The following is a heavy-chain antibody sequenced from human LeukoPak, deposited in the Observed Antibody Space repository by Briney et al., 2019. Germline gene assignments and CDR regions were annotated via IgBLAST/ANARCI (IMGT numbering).Heavy chain of an antibody. V-gene: IGHV1-18*01. Sequence: GASVKVSCKASGYTFTSLAISWVRQAPGQGLEWMGWISAYNGDTNYAQKLQGRVTMTTDTSTSTAYMELRSLRSDDTAVYYCTRDHLSGSCFDPWGQGTLVTVSS. D-gene: IGHD1-26*01. CDR2: ISAYNGDT. CDR3: TRDHLSGSCFDP. CDR1: GYTFTSLA. J-gene: IGHJ5*02.